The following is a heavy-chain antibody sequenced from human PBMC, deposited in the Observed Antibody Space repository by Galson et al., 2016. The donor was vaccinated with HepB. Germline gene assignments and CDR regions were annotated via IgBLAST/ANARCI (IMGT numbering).Heavy chain of an antibody. J-gene: IGHJ6*03. V-gene: IGHV3-7*03. D-gene: IGHD3-16*01. CDR2: IKEDGSDK. Sequence: SLRLSCAGSGFIFSKYWMSWVRQAPGKGLEWVANIKEDGSDKYYVDSVKGRFTISRDYSKNTVYLQMSSLRAEDTAVYYCAKVGDRDSSYYMDVWGKGTTVTVSS. CDR1: GFIFSKYW. CDR3: AKVGDRDSSYYMDV.